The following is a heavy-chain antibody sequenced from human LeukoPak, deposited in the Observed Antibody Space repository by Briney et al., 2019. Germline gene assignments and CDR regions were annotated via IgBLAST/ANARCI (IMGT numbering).Heavy chain of an antibody. V-gene: IGHV1-8*03. CDR1: GYTFTRYD. J-gene: IGHJ4*02. D-gene: IGHD2-15*01. Sequence: ASVKVSCKASGYTFTRYDINWVRQATGQGLEWLGWVNTKSGNTGSAQNFQGRVTITRDTSISTAYMELNSLRSEDTAVYYCAGVDGSPDYWGQGTLVTVSS. CDR2: VNTKSGNT. CDR3: AGVDGSPDY.